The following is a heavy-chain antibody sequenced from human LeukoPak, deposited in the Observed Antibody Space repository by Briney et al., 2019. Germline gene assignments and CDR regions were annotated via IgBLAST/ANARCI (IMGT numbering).Heavy chain of an antibody. CDR2: ISSSGSTI. J-gene: IGHJ4*02. V-gene: IGHV3-11*04. D-gene: IGHD6-6*01. CDR3: ARDLGKQLVSLTDY. CDR1: GFTFSDYY. Sequence: AGGSLRLSCAASGFTFSDYYMSWIRQAPGKGLEWVSYISSSGSTIYYADSVKGRFTISRDNSKNTLYLQMNSLRAEDTAVYYCARDLGKQLVSLTDYWGQGTLVTVSS.